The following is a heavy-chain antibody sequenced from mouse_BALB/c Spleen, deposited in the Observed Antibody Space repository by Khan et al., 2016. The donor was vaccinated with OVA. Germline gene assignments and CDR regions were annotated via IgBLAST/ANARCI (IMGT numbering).Heavy chain of an antibody. CDR2: INPTSGYT. V-gene: IGHV1-7*01. J-gene: IGHJ2*01. CDR1: GYTFTTYW. CDR3: ARNIIDY. Sequence: VKLQESGAELAKPGASVKMSCKASGYTFTTYWMHWVKQRPGQGLEWIGYINPTSGYTDYNQKFKDKATLTADKYSSTAYMQLSSLTSNDSAVYYCARNIIDYWGQGTTLTVSS. D-gene: IGHD1-3*01.